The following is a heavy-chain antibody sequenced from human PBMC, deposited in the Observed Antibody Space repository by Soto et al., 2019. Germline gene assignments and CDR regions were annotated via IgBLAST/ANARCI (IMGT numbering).Heavy chain of an antibody. CDR2: ISSSGSTI. Sequence: PVGSLRLSCAASGFTFSDYYMSWIRQAPGKGLEWVSYISSSGSTIYYADSVKGRFTISRDNAKNSLYLQMNSLRAEDTAVYYCARDISIVVSRGGDYYYGMDVWGQGTTVTVSS. CDR3: ARDISIVVSRGGDYYYGMDV. D-gene: IGHD2-15*01. V-gene: IGHV3-11*01. CDR1: GFTFSDYY. J-gene: IGHJ6*02.